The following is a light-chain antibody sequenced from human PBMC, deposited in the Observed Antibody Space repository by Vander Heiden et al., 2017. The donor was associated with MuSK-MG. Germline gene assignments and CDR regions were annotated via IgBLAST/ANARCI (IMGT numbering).Light chain of an antibody. J-gene: IGKJ2*01. CDR3: QQYDRTPYT. Sequence: DIVMTQSPDSLAVSLGERATINCKSSQSVLYSSNNENYLAWYQQKPGQPPRLLIYWASTRESGVPDRFRGSGSGTDFTLTISSLQAEDVAVYYCQQYDRTPYTFGQGTKLEIK. CDR2: WAS. V-gene: IGKV4-1*01. CDR1: QSVLYSSNNENY.